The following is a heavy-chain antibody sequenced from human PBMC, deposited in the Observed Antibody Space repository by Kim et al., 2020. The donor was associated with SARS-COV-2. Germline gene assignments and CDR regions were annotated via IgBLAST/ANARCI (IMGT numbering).Heavy chain of an antibody. V-gene: IGHV3-23*01. Sequence: GGSLRLSCAASGLTFSAYSMTWVRQAPGKGLEWVALIRPTGDSTFYGDSVKGRFTISRDNSRNTLHLQMNSLRAEDTAVYYCVVGQHLGNWGQGTRVTVS. CDR1: GLTFSAYS. D-gene: IGHD6-13*01. J-gene: IGHJ4*02. CDR2: IRPTGDST. CDR3: VVGQHLGN.